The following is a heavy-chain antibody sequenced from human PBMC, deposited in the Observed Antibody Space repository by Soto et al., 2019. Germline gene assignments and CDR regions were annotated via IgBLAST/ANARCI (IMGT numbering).Heavy chain of an antibody. CDR2: IKSNIDGGTT. D-gene: IGHD6-13*01. V-gene: IGHV3-15*07. Sequence: EVQLVESGGGLVQPGGSLRLSCAASGFSFSNAWMNWVRQAPGKGLEWVGRIKSNIDGGTTDYAAPVKGRFTSSRDDSKNTLYLQMSSLTTEDTAVYYCVTENTIIAAAGWGLWGQGTLVTVSS. CDR1: GFSFSNAW. J-gene: IGHJ4*02. CDR3: VTENTIIAAAGWGL.